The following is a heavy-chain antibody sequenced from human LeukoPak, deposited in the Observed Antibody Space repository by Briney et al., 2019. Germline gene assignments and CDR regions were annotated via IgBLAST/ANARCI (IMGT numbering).Heavy chain of an antibody. CDR3: AKAYSSGMYEDDYDY. CDR2: ISESGGST. Sequence: AGSLSLSCAASGFTFSTYTLRWVRQAPGKGLEWVSAISESGGSTYYEDSVKGRFTISTDNSKTTLYLQMNSLRAEDTATYYCAKAYSSGMYEDDYDYWGQGTLVTVSS. D-gene: IGHD6-19*01. J-gene: IGHJ4*02. CDR1: GFTFSTYT. V-gene: IGHV3-23*01.